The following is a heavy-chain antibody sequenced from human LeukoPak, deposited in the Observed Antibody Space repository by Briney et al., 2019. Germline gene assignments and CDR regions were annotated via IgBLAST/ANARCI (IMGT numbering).Heavy chain of an antibody. J-gene: IGHJ4*02. CDR1: GFTFSSYW. CDR3: ARDLLYSGSYYSPYYFDY. D-gene: IGHD1-26*01. Sequence: GGSLRLSCAASGFTFSSYWMHWVRQAPGKGLVWVSRINTDGSSTSYADSVKGRFTISRDNAKNTLYLQMNSLRAEDTAVYYCARDLLYSGSYYSPYYFDYWGQGTLVTVSS. V-gene: IGHV3-74*01. CDR2: INTDGSST.